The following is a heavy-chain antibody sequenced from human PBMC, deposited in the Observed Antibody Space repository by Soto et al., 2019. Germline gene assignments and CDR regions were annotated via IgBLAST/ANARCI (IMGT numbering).Heavy chain of an antibody. V-gene: IGHV3-23*01. CDR3: ANGRATYGLLTHDY. Sequence: PWGSLRLSCAASGFSVRNYAMSWVRQAPGKGLEWISTLTGSSSNIYYADSVKGRFAISRDNSRNTLYLQMNSLTAEDTAVYYCANGRATYGLLTHDYWGQGTLVTVSS. D-gene: IGHD3-10*01. J-gene: IGHJ4*02. CDR2: LTGSSSNI. CDR1: GFSVRNYA.